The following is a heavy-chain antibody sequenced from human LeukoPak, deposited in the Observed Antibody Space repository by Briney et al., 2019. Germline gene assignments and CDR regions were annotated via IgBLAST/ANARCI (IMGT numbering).Heavy chain of an antibody. V-gene: IGHV4-39*01. CDR3: ARQLGYCSSTSCYADKVDY. Sequence: SETLSLTCTVSGGSISSSSYYWGRLPQPPGQGLEWIGSIYYSGSTYYNPSLKSRVTISVDTSKNQFSLKLSSVTAADTAVYYCARQLGYCSSTSCYADKVDYWGQGTLVTVSS. J-gene: IGHJ4*02. D-gene: IGHD2-2*01. CDR2: IYYSGST. CDR1: GGSISSSSYY.